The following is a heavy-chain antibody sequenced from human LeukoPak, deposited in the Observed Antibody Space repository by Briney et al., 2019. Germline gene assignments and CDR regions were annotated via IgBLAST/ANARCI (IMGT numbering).Heavy chain of an antibody. CDR1: GVSMSAFQ. CDR3: ATSNDAKIAPSDH. Sequence: SETLSLTCTVSGVSMSAFQWSWVRQSPEKGLEWIGCVNTKGETNYNPSLKSRVITSVDTSKSQFSLRLTSVTAADTAVYYCATSNDAKIAPSDHWGQGALVTVSS. J-gene: IGHJ4*02. V-gene: IGHV4-4*09. CDR2: VNTKGET. D-gene: IGHD2-8*01.